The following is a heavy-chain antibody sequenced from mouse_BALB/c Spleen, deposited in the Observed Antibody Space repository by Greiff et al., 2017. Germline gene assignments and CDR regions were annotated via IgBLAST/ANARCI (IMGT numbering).Heavy chain of an antibody. J-gene: IGHJ1*01. V-gene: IGHV1S29*02. CDR1: GYTFTDYN. CDR3: AKTTETVGFDV. D-gene: IGHD1-1*01. CDR2: IYPYNGGT. Sequence: VQLQQSGPELVKPGASVKISCKASGYTFTDYNMHWVKQSHGKSLEWIGYIYPYNGGTGYNQKFKSKATLTVDNSSSTAYMELRSLTSEDSAVYYCAKTTETVGFDVWGAGTTVTVSS.